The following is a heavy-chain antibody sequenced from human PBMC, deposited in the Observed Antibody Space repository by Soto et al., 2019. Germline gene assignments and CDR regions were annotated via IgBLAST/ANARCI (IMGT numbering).Heavy chain of an antibody. CDR3: AKVRYSRPMVYYDGMDV. CDR2: IIPIFGTA. CDR1: RVAFSKFI. J-gene: IGHJ6*02. Sequence: QAQLEQSGGEVKKPGSSVKVSCKASRVAFSKFIVTWVRQAPGLGLEWVGGIIPIFGTANYAQKFQGRVTITADESTSTSYMEVNNLRSEDTAVYYCAKVRYSRPMVYYDGMDVWGQGTTVTVSS. V-gene: IGHV1-69*01. D-gene: IGHD1-26*01.